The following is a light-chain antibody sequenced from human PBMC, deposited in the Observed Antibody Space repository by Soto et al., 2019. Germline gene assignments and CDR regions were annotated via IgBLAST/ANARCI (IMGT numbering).Light chain of an antibody. Sequence: QSVLTQPPSASGTPGQRVTISCSGSSSNIGSNTVNWYQQLPGTAPKLLIYSNNQRPSGVPDRFSGSKSGTSASLAISGLQSEDEADYYCAAWYDSLNGYVFGTETKVTVL. CDR1: SSNIGSNT. J-gene: IGLJ1*01. V-gene: IGLV1-44*01. CDR2: SNN. CDR3: AAWYDSLNGYV.